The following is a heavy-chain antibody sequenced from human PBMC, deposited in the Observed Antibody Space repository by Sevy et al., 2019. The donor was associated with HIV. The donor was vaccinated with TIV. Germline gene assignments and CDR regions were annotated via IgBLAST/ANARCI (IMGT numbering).Heavy chain of an antibody. V-gene: IGHV4-59*08. Sequence: SETLSLTCTVSGGSITSLYWNWIRQPPGKGLEWFAIIYYNGHINYNPSLKSQVTLSLDTSKNQFSLRLGSVTAADTAMYHCAGENAWGRGYSWGQGTLVTVSS. CDR3: AGENAWGRGYS. D-gene: IGHD1-26*01. J-gene: IGHJ4*02. CDR1: GGSITSLY. CDR2: IYYNGHI.